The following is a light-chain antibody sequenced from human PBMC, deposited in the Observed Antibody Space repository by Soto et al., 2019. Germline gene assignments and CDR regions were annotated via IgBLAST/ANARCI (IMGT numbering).Light chain of an antibody. Sequence: EIVLTQSPATLSLSPGEIATLSCRASPSVTNYLAWYQQKPGKPPRLLIYGAFNRAAGITARFSGSGSGTDFTLTISSLEPEDSAVYYCQQRNIWPPVTFGQGTRLEIK. CDR3: QQRNIWPPVT. V-gene: IGKV3-11*01. CDR2: GAF. CDR1: PSVTNY. J-gene: IGKJ5*01.